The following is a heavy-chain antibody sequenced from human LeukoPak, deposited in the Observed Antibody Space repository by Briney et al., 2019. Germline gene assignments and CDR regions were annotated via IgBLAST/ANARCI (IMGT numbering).Heavy chain of an antibody. Sequence: ASVTVSCKASGYSFTGYYMHWVRQAPGQGLEWMGWMNLNSGGTNYAQKFQGRVIMTRDTTISAAYMELSRLRSDDTAVYYCARLRYSYGSYYFDYWGQGTLVTVPS. CDR1: GYSFTGYY. J-gene: IGHJ4*02. V-gene: IGHV1-2*02. D-gene: IGHD5-18*01. CDR2: MNLNSGGT. CDR3: ARLRYSYGSYYFDY.